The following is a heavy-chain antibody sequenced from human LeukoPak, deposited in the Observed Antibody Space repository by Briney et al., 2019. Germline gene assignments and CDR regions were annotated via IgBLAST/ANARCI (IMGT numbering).Heavy chain of an antibody. Sequence: GGSLRPSCAASGFTFDDYTMHWVRQAPGKGLEWVSAISGSGGSTYYADSVKGRFTISRDNSKNTLYLQMNSLRAEDTAVYYRAKDRIAAADVRFDYWGQGTLVTVSS. CDR2: ISGSGGST. CDR3: AKDRIAAADVRFDY. V-gene: IGHV3-23*01. J-gene: IGHJ4*02. D-gene: IGHD6-13*01. CDR1: GFTFDDYT.